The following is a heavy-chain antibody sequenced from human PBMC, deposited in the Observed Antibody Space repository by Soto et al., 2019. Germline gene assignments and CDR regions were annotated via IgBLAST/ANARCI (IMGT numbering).Heavy chain of an antibody. J-gene: IGHJ4*02. CDR3: ARGRYGDY. D-gene: IGHD1-1*01. V-gene: IGHV1-18*01. Sequence: QVHLVQSGAEVKKPGASVKVSCQGSGYAFTTYGITWVRQAPGQGLEWMGWISAHNGNTNYAQKLQGRVTVTRDTSTSTAYMELRGLRYDETAVYYCARGRYGDYWGQGALVTVSS. CDR2: ISAHNGNT. CDR1: GYAFTTYG.